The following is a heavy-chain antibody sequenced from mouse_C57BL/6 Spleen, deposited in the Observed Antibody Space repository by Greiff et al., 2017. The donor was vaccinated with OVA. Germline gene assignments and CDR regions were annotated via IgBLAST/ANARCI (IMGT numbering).Heavy chain of an antibody. V-gene: IGHV2-6*03. J-gene: IGHJ4*01. CDR1: GFSLTSYG. CDR3: ARQGDYDYDNGAMDY. Sequence: QVQLQQSGPGLVAPSQSLSITCTVSGFSLTSYGVHWVRQPPGKGLEWLVVIWSDGSTTYNSALKSRLSISKDNSKSQVFLKMNSLQTDDTAMYYCARQGDYDYDNGAMDYWGQGTSVTVSS. D-gene: IGHD2-4*01. CDR2: IWSDGST.